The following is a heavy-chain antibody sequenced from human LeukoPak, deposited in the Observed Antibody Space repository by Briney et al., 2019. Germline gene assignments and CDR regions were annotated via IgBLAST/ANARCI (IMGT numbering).Heavy chain of an antibody. CDR1: GFTFSSYS. J-gene: IGHJ4*02. Sequence: GGSLRLSCAASGFTFSSYSMNWVCQAPGKGLEWVSAISGSGGSTYYADSVKGRFTISRDNSKNTLYLQMNSLRAEDTAVYYCAKSVDTAMVPPFDYWGQGTLVTVSS. CDR2: ISGSGGST. D-gene: IGHD5-18*01. CDR3: AKSVDTAMVPPFDY. V-gene: IGHV3-23*01.